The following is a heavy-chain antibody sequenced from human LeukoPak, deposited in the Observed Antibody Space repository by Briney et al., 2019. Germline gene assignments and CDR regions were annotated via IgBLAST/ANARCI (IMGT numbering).Heavy chain of an antibody. Sequence: SQTLSLTCTVSGGSISSGDYYRSWIRQPPGKGLEWIGYIYYSGSTYYNPSLKSRVTISVDTSKNQFSLKLSSVTAADTAVYYCARRPGGYYDSSGYYSHFDYWGQGTLVTVSS. D-gene: IGHD3-22*01. CDR1: GGSISSGDYY. J-gene: IGHJ4*02. V-gene: IGHV4-30-4*08. CDR3: ARRPGGYYDSSGYYSHFDY. CDR2: IYYSGST.